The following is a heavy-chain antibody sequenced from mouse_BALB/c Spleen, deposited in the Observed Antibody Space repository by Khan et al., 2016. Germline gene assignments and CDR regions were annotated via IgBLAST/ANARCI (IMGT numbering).Heavy chain of an antibody. V-gene: IGHV9-3-1*01. CDR3: ARPDYGSSRGFAY. Sequence: QIQLVQSGPELKKPGETVRISCKASGYTFTNYGMNWVKQAPGKGLKWMGWINTYTGEPTYADDFKGRFAFSLETSASTAYLQINNLTNEDTATYFWARPDYGSSRGFAYWGQGTLVTVSA. D-gene: IGHD1-1*01. CDR2: INTYTGEP. CDR1: GYTFTNYG. J-gene: IGHJ3*01.